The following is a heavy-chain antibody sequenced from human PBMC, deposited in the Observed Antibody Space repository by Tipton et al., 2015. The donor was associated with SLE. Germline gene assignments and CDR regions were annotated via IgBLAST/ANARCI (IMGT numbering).Heavy chain of an antibody. CDR1: GFTFSSYS. CDR2: LSSSSSYI. D-gene: IGHD7-27*01. V-gene: IGHV3-21*03. CDR3: AKDIGLGMSVDY. J-gene: IGHJ4*01. Sequence: SLRLSCAASGFTFSSYSMNWVRQAPGKGLEWVSSLSSSSSYIYYADSVKGRFTISRDNAKNTLYLQMNSLRAEDTALYYCAKDIGLGMSVDYWGQGTLVTVSS.